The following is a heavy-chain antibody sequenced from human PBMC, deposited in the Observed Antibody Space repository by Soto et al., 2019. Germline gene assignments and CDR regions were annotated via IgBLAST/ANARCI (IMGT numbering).Heavy chain of an antibody. V-gene: IGHV4-4*07. CDR2: VYATGTS. J-gene: IGHJ5*02. D-gene: IGHD4-17*01. CDR1: GGSMSKFY. CDR3: VRDGSKTLRDCFDP. Sequence: SETLSLTWMVSGGSMSKFYWSWMRKTAGKGLEWIGRVYATGTSDYNPSLRSRIAMSVDISKKTFSLRLRSVTAADTGVYYCVRDGSKTLRDCFDPWGQGILVTVSS.